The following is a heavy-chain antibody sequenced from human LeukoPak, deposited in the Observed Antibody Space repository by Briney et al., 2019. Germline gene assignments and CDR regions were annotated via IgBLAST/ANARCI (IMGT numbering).Heavy chain of an antibody. CDR3: AREFYYESSAYGFEY. D-gene: IGHD3-22*01. Sequence: PGGSLRLSCAASGFTFSSYSMHWVRQAPGQGLEWMGIINPSGGSTSYAQKFQGRVTMTRDTSTSTVYMELSSLRSEDTAVYYCAREFYYESSAYGFEYRGQGTLVTVSS. J-gene: IGHJ4*02. CDR2: INPSGGST. CDR1: GFTFSSYS. V-gene: IGHV1-46*01.